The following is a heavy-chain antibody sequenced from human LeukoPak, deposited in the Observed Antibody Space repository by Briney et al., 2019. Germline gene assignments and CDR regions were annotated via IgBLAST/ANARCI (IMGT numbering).Heavy chain of an antibody. CDR1: GFTFSSYE. V-gene: IGHV3-48*03. CDR3: AELGITMIGGV. Sequence: PGGSLRLSCAASGFTFSSYELNWVRQAPGKGLEWVSYISSSGSTIKYADSVKGRFTISRYNAKNSLYLQMNSLRAEDTAVYYCAELGITMIGGVWGKGTTVTISS. D-gene: IGHD3-10*02. CDR2: ISSSGSTI. J-gene: IGHJ6*04.